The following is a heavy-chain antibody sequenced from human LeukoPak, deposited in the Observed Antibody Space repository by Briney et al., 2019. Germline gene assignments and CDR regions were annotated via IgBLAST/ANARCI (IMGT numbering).Heavy chain of an antibody. CDR3: AKDHYSGDNVYGGMGSDS. D-gene: IGHD4/OR15-4a*01. Sequence: PGGSLRLSCAASGFTFRSFGMSWVRQAPGKGLEWVSTMTGSGENSYYADSLKGRFTISRDNSKNTLYLQMKSLRAEDTAIYYCAKDHYSGDNVYGGMGSDSWGQGTLVTVSS. CDR2: MTGSGENS. V-gene: IGHV3-23*01. J-gene: IGHJ4*02. CDR1: GFTFRSFG.